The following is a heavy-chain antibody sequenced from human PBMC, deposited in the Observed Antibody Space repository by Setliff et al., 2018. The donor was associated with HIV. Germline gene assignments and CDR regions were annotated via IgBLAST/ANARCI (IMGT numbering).Heavy chain of an antibody. CDR1: GDSSSNDY. Sequence: SETLSLTCTVSGDSSSNDYWTWVRQPPGKGLEWIGNIHYSGSTNYNPSLKSRVTISVDTSRSQFSLKLSSVTAADTAVYYCARHSITLVVGVPERDDAFDIWGQGTMVTVSS. CDR2: IHYSGST. CDR3: ARHSITLVVGVPERDDAFDI. J-gene: IGHJ3*02. D-gene: IGHD3-22*01. V-gene: IGHV4-59*08.